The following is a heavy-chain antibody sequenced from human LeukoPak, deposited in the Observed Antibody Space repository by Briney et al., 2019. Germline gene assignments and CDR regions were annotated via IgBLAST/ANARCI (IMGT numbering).Heavy chain of an antibody. CDR1: GGTFSSYA. J-gene: IGHJ4*02. CDR3: ARVVAATETSEQFDY. D-gene: IGHD2-15*01. Sequence: ASVKVSCKASGGTFSSYAISWVRQAPGQGLEWMGEIIPIFGTANYAQKFQGRVTITADESTSTAYMELSSLRSEDTAVYYCARVVAATETSEQFDYWGQGTLVTVSS. CDR2: IIPIFGTA. V-gene: IGHV1-69*13.